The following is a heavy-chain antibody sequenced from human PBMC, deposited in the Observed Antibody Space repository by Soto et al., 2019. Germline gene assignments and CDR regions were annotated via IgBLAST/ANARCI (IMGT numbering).Heavy chain of an antibody. Sequence: GASVKVSCKASGGTFSSYTISWVRQAPGQGLEWMGRIIPILGIANYAQKFQGRVTITADKSTSTAYMELSSLRSEDTAMYYCASPSVGSPLAFDIWGQGTMVTVSS. CDR1: GGTFSSYT. CDR2: IIPILGIA. J-gene: IGHJ3*02. CDR3: ASPSVGSPLAFDI. V-gene: IGHV1-69*02. D-gene: IGHD1-26*01.